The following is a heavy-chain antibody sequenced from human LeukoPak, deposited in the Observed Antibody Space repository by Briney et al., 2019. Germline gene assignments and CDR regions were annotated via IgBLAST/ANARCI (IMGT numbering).Heavy chain of an antibody. V-gene: IGHV1-8*02. Sequence: GASVKVSCKASGSTFTSYDVNWVRQATGQGLEWMGWMNPNSGNTGYAQKFQGRIIMTSSASIGTAYMELSSLTSEDTAVYYCARGIVGDYWGQGTPVTVSS. CDR3: ARGIVGDY. CDR1: GSTFTSYD. J-gene: IGHJ4*02. D-gene: IGHD2/OR15-2a*01. CDR2: MNPNSGNT.